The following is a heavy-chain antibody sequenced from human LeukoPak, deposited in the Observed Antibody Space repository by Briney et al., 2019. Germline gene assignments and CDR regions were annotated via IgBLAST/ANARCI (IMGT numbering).Heavy chain of an antibody. CDR2: IRHREYGGTA. V-gene: IGHV3-49*03. J-gene: IGHJ4*02. CDR1: GFNFGDVA. CDR3: ARERAGDVDY. Sequence: QPGRSLRLSCAASGFNFGDVAMDWIRQAPGKGLEWVGFIRHREYGGTAEYAASVNGRFAISRDDSKSIVYLQMNDLRTEDTGVYYCARERAGDVDYWGLGTLVTVSS.